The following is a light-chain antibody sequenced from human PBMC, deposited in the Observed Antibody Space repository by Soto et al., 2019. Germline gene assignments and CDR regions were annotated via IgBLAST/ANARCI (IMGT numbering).Light chain of an antibody. J-gene: IGLJ2*01. Sequence: QSALTQPASVSGSPGQSITISCTGSGSDVGSYKYVSWYQQHPGKAPKLMIFEVTTRPSGVSDRFSGSKSGNTASLTISSLQADDEADYYCSSYTSSSTPVVFGGGTKLTVL. CDR2: EVT. CDR3: SSYTSSSTPVV. V-gene: IGLV2-14*01. CDR1: GSDVGSYKY.